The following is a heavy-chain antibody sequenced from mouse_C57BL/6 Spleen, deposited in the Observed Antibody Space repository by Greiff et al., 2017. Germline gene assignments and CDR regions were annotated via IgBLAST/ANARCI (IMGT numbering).Heavy chain of an antibody. CDR1: GYTFTDYY. J-gene: IGHJ2*01. V-gene: IGHV1-26*01. Sequence: EVQLQQSGPELVKPGASVKISCKASGYTFTDYYMNWVKQSHGKSLEWIGDINPNNGGTSYNQKFKGKATLTVDKSSSTAYMELRSLTSEDSAVYYCARSDYYGSSYMYYFDYWGQGTTLTVSS. D-gene: IGHD1-1*01. CDR3: ARSDYYGSSYMYYFDY. CDR2: INPNNGGT.